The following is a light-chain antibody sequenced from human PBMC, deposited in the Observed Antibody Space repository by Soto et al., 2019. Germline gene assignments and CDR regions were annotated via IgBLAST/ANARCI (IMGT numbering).Light chain of an antibody. Sequence: QSVLTQPPSVSGAPGQSVTISCTGSSFNIGAGYDVHWYQQLPGTAPKLLIYGNSNRPSGVTDRFSGSKSGTSASLAITGLQADDEADYYCQSYDSSLSGDVFGTGTKLTVL. CDR3: QSYDSSLSGDV. J-gene: IGLJ1*01. V-gene: IGLV1-40*01. CDR1: SFNIGAGYD. CDR2: GNS.